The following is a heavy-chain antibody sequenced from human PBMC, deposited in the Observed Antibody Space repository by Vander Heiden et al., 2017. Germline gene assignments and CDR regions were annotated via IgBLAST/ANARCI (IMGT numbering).Heavy chain of an antibody. CDR3: ARVASSSGYYQYYFDY. CDR1: GLAVSSNY. D-gene: IGHD3-22*01. Sequence: EVQLVESGGGLIQPGGSLRLSCAASGLAVSSNYMTWVRQAPGKGLEWVSLIYSADSTYYADSVKGRFTISRDNSKNTLYLQMNSLRAEDTAVYYCARVASSSGYYQYYFDYWGQGTLVTVSS. J-gene: IGHJ4*02. CDR2: IYSADST. V-gene: IGHV3-53*01.